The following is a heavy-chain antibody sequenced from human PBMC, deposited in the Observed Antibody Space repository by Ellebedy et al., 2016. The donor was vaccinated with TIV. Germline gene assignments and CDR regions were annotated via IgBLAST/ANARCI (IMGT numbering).Heavy chain of an antibody. CDR3: ATLREVRGAPVLDY. D-gene: IGHD3-10*01. Sequence: ASVKVSCXASGYTFTGYYMHWVRQAPGQGLEWMGWINPNSGGTNYAQKFQGRVTMTRDTSISTAYMELSRLRSDDTAVYYCATLREVRGAPVLDYWGQGTLVTVSS. V-gene: IGHV1-2*02. CDR2: INPNSGGT. J-gene: IGHJ4*02. CDR1: GYTFTGYY.